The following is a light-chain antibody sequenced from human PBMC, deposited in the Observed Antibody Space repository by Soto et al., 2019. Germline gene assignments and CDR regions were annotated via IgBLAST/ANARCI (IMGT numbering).Light chain of an antibody. CDR2: DAS. CDR3: QQRSNWPTIT. Sequence: IVWTQSAATLSLSPGERATLSCRGSQSVSSYLAWYQQKPGQAPRLLIYDASNRATGIPARFSGIGSGTDFTLTISSLEPADFAVYYCQQRSNWPTITFGQGTRLENK. CDR1: QSVSSY. V-gene: IGKV3-11*01. J-gene: IGKJ5*01.